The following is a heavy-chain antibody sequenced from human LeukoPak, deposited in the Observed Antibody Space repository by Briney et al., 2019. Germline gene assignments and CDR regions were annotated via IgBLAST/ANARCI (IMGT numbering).Heavy chain of an antibody. J-gene: IGHJ2*01. CDR2: IYHSGST. CDR3: AREDTVPTPRRPYWYFDL. CDR1: GGSISSSNW. V-gene: IGHV4-4*02. D-gene: IGHD4-17*01. Sequence: GTLSLTCAVSGGSISSSNWWSWVRQPPGKGLEWSGEIYHSGSTNYNPSLKSRVTISVDKSKNQFSLKLSSVTAADTAVYHCAREDTVPTPRRPYWYFDLWGRGTLVTVSS.